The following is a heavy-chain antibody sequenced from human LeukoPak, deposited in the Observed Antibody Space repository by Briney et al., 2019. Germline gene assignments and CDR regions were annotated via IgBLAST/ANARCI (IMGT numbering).Heavy chain of an antibody. D-gene: IGHD1-26*01. J-gene: IGHJ4*02. Sequence: SVKVSCKASGGTFSSYANSWVRQAPGQGLEWMGRIIPIFGIANYAQKFQGRVTITADKSTSTAYMELSSLRSEDTAVYYCASIVGATPGLDYWGQGTLVTVSS. V-gene: IGHV1-69*04. CDR1: GGTFSSYA. CDR3: ASIVGATPGLDY. CDR2: IIPIFGIA.